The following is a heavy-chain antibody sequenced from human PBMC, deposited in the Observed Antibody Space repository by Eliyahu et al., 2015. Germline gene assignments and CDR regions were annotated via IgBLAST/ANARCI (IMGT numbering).Heavy chain of an antibody. Sequence: QVQLQESGPGLVKPSETLSLTCTXXGGXIXSXYWGWIRQPPGKGLEWIGYIYYSGSTNYNPSLKSRVTISVDTSKNQFSLKLSSVTAADTAVYYCARAGDSSSWYVTPGWFDPWGQGTLVTVSS. CDR3: ARAGDSSSWYVTPGWFDP. CDR2: IYYSGST. J-gene: IGHJ5*02. V-gene: IGHV4-59*01. CDR1: GGXIXSXY. D-gene: IGHD6-13*01.